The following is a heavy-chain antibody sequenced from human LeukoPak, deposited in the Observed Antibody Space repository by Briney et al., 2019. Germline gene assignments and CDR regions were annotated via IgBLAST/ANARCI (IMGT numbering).Heavy chain of an antibody. J-gene: IGHJ3*02. V-gene: IGHV3-9*03. D-gene: IGHD6-19*01. CDR3: AKSHSSGWRINAFDI. Sequence: GGSLRLSCAASGFTFEDYAMHWVRQAPGKGLEWVSGISWNSGSIGYADSVKGRFTISRDNAKNSLYLQMNSLRAEDMALYYCAKSHSSGWRINAFDIWGQGTMVTVSS. CDR2: ISWNSGSI. CDR1: GFTFEDYA.